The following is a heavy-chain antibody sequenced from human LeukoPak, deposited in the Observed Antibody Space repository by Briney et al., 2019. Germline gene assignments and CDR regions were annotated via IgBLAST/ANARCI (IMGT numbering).Heavy chain of an antibody. D-gene: IGHD3-3*01. CDR1: GFTFSSYD. J-gene: IGHJ4*02. Sequence: GGSLRLSCAASGFTFSSYDMSWVRQAPGKGLEWVSAISGSAGSTHYADSVKGRFTISRDNSKNTLYLQMNSLRAEDTAVYYCAKDSRLRFLEWSPAWDYWGQGTLVTVSS. CDR2: ISGSAGST. V-gene: IGHV3-23*01. CDR3: AKDSRLRFLEWSPAWDY.